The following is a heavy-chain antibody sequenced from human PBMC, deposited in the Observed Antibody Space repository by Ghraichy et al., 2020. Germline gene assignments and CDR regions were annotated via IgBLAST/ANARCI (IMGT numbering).Heavy chain of an antibody. CDR1: GFTFSSYT. Sequence: GGSLRLSCAASGFTFSSYTMNWVRQAPGKGLEWVSYISTSSTTIYYADSVKGRFTVSRDNSKNTLYLQMNSLRAEDTAVYYCARDLATRNQYSSGWFDYWGQGTLVTVSS. CDR3: ARDLATRNQYSSGWFDY. J-gene: IGHJ4*02. D-gene: IGHD6-19*01. CDR2: ISTSSTTI. V-gene: IGHV3-48*01.